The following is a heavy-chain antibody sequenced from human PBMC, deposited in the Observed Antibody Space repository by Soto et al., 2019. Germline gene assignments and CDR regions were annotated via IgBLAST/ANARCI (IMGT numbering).Heavy chain of an antibody. Sequence: GGSLRLSXAASGFTFSNAWINWVRQAPGKGLEWVGRIKSKTDGGTTDFADSVKGRFTISRDNAKNSLYLQMNSLRAEDTAVYYCARDFLFEEVPAQPSRLFDYWGQGTLVTVSS. CDR1: GFTFSNAW. CDR2: IKSKTDGGTT. J-gene: IGHJ4*02. V-gene: IGHV3-15*07. CDR3: ARDFLFEEVPAQPSRLFDY. D-gene: IGHD2-2*01.